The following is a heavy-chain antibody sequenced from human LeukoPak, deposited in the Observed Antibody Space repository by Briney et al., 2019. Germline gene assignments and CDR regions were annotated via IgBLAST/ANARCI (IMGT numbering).Heavy chain of an antibody. D-gene: IGHD1-1*01. CDR2: IYYSGST. CDR3: ASGDNDPLFDY. V-gene: IGHV4-31*03. Sequence: SQTLSLTCTVSGGSISSGGYDWSWIRQHPGKGLEWIGSIYYSGSTNYNPSLQGRVTISLDTSRNQFSLKLSSVTDADTAVYYCASGDNDPLFDYWGQGTLVTVSS. CDR1: GGSISSGGYD. J-gene: IGHJ4*02.